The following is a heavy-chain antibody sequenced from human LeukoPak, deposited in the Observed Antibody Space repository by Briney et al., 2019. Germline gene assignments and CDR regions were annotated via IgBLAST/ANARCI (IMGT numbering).Heavy chain of an antibody. Sequence: PSETLSLTCTVSGGSISSSSYYWGWIRQPPGKGLEWIGSIYYSGSTYYNPSLKSRVTISVDTSKNQFSLKLTSVTSADTAVYYCARDAGATAYWGQGALVTVSS. CDR2: IYYSGST. J-gene: IGHJ4*02. CDR3: ARDAGATAY. V-gene: IGHV4-39*07. CDR1: GGSISSSSYY. D-gene: IGHD4/OR15-4a*01.